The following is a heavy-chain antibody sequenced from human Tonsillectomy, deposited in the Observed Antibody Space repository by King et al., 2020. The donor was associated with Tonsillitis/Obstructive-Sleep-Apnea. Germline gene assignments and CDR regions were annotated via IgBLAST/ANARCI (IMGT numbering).Heavy chain of an antibody. CDR1: GGSISSYY. V-gene: IGHV4-59*01. D-gene: IGHD3-10*01. CDR2: IYYSGST. Sequence: QLQESGPGLVKPSETLSLTCTVSGGSISSYYWSWIRQPPGKGLEWIGYIYYSGSTNYNPSLKSRVTISVDTSKNQFSLKLSSVTAADTAVYYCARGIRGDNDAVDIWGQGTMVTVSS. CDR3: ARGIRGDNDAVDI. J-gene: IGHJ3*02.